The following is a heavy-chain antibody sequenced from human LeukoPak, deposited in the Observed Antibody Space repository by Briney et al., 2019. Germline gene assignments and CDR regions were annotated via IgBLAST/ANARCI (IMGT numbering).Heavy chain of an antibody. CDR3: ARWDRFHGV. D-gene: IGHD1-14*01. CDR2: ISSSSTYI. CDR1: GFTFSTYS. Sequence: GGSLILSCAASGFTFSTYSMNWVRQAPGQGLEWVSSISSSSTYIYYADSVKRRFTISRDNSKNSLYLQMNNLRAEDTAVYYCARWDRFHGVWGQGTLVTVSS. J-gene: IGHJ4*02. V-gene: IGHV3-21*01.